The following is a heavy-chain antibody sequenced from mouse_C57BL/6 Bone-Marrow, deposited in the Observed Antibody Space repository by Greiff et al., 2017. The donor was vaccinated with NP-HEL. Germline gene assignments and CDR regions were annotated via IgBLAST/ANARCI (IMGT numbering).Heavy chain of an antibody. V-gene: IGHV5-16*01. CDR1: GFTFSDYY. Sequence: EVQLVESEGGLVQPGSSMKLSCTASGFTFSDYYMAWVRQVPEKGLEWVANINYDGSSTYYLDSLKSRFIISRDNAKNILYLQMSSLKSEDTATYYCAREDGNYPWYYAMDYWGQGTSVTVSS. CDR3: AREDGNYPWYYAMDY. D-gene: IGHD2-1*01. CDR2: INYDGSST. J-gene: IGHJ4*01.